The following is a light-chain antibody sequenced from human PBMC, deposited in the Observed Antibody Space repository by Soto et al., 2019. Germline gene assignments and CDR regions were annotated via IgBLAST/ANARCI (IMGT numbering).Light chain of an antibody. V-gene: IGKV1-39*01. Sequence: QMTQSQCSLSASVGDRVTITCRASQSISFYLNWYQQKPGNAPKVLIYAASNLQTGVPSRFSGSGSGTDFTLTINSLQPEDFATYSCQQSDLPPITSDQGTRLEIK. CDR2: AAS. CDR3: QQSDLPPIT. CDR1: QSISFY. J-gene: IGKJ5*01.